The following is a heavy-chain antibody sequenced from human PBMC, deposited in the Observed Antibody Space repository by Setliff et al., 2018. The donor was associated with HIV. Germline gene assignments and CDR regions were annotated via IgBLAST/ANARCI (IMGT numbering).Heavy chain of an antibody. J-gene: IGHJ6*02. V-gene: IGHV4-59*01. CDR2: IYYTGST. CDR1: GGSISTYF. D-gene: IGHD3-10*01. CDR3: ARHDITLVRGLV. Sequence: SETLSLTCTVSGGSISTYFWSWVRQTPGKGLEWIGYIYYTGSTSYNPSFRSRVTISVDTSKNQFSLMLDSVTAADTAVYYCARHDITLVRGLVWGQGTTVTVSS.